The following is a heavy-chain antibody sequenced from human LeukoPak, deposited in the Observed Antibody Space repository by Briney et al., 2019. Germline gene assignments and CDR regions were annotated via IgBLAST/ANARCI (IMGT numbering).Heavy chain of an antibody. V-gene: IGHV4-39*07. CDR1: GGSIRSSYYY. CDR3: ARVEMATTIDY. Sequence: SETLSLTCTVSGGSIRSSYYYWGWIRQPPGKGLEWIGSIYDSGSTYYNPSLKSRVTISVDTSKNQFSLKLSSVTAADTAVYYCARVEMATTIDYWGQGTLVTVSS. J-gene: IGHJ4*02. D-gene: IGHD5-24*01. CDR2: IYDSGST.